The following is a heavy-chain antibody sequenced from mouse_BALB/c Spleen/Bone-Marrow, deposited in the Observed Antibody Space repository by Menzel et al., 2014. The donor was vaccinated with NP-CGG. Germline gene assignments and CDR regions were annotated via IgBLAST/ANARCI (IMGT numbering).Heavy chain of an antibody. CDR2: IWAGGST. J-gene: IGHJ1*01. CDR1: GFSLTNYG. CDR3: ARKDYGSRGGYFDV. Sequence: QVQLQQSGPGLVAPPQSLSITCTVSGFSLTNYGVHWVRQPPGKGLEWLGLIWAGGSTNYNSALMSRLSISKDNSKSQVFLKMNSLQTDDTAMHYCARKDYGSRGGYFDVWGAGTTVTVSS. D-gene: IGHD1-1*01. V-gene: IGHV2-9*02.